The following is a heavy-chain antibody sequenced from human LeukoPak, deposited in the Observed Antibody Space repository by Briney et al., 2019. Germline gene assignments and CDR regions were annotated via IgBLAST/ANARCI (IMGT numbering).Heavy chain of an antibody. CDR1: GGTFSSYA. CDR3: ARETIFGTYYYYYGMDV. V-gene: IGHV1-69*13. Sequence: SVKVSCKASGGTFSSYAISWVRQAPGQGLEWMGGIIPIFGTANYAQKFQGRVTITADESTSTAYMELSSLRSEDTAVYYCARETIFGTYYYYYGMDVWGQGTTVTVS. CDR2: IIPIFGTA. J-gene: IGHJ6*02. D-gene: IGHD3-3*01.